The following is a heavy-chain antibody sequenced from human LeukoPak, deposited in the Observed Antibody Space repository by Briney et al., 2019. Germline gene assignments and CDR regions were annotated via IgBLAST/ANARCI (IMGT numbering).Heavy chain of an antibody. V-gene: IGHV4-39*01. J-gene: IGHJ4*02. D-gene: IGHD5-18*01. Sequence: PSETLSLTCTVSGSSISSSSYYWGWIRQPPGKGLEWIGSIYYSGSTYYNPSLKSRVTISVDTSKNQFSLKLSSVTAADTAVYYCASSSTAMVTPFDYWGQGTLVTVSS. CDR3: ASSSTAMVTPFDY. CDR2: IYYSGST. CDR1: GSSISSSSYY.